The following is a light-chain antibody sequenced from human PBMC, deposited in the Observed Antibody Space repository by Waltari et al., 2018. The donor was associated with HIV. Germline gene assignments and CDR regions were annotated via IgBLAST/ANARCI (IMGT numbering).Light chain of an antibody. Sequence: QSALPQPPSVSGSPGQSVTISCTGTSTDVGDYNYVSWYQHHPGKVPKLVIYDVTKRPAGVPDRCSGSKSGNTASLTISGLQTEEEADYYCCSYAGTYTWVFGRGTKVTVL. CDR2: DVT. CDR1: STDVGDYNY. CDR3: CSYAGTYTWV. J-gene: IGLJ3*02. V-gene: IGLV2-11*01.